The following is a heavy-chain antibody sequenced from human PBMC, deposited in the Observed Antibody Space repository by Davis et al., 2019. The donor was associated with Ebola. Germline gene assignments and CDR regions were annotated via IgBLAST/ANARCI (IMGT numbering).Heavy chain of an antibody. Sequence: ASVKVSCKASGYTFTSYGISWVRQAPGQGLEWMGWISAYNGNTNYAQKLQGRVTMTTDTSTSTAYMELSSLRSEDTAVYYCARDRWELRSGYYFDYWGQGTLVTVSS. J-gene: IGHJ4*02. V-gene: IGHV1-18*01. CDR2: ISAYNGNT. CDR3: ARDRWELRSGYYFDY. CDR1: GYTFTSYG. D-gene: IGHD1-26*01.